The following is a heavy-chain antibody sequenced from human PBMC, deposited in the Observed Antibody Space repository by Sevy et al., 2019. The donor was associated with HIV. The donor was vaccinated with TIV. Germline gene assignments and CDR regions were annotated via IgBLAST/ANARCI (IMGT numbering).Heavy chain of an antibody. CDR3: ARVLSRAVSRTYYFDY. CDR1: GYTFTSYA. D-gene: IGHD6-19*01. J-gene: IGHJ4*02. Sequence: ASVKVSCKASGYTFTSYAKNWVRQAPGQGLEWMGWINTTTGNPTYAQGFTGRFVFSLDTSVSTASLQISSLKAEDTAVYYCARVLSRAVSRTYYFDYWGQGTLVTVSS. V-gene: IGHV7-4-1*02. CDR2: INTTTGNP.